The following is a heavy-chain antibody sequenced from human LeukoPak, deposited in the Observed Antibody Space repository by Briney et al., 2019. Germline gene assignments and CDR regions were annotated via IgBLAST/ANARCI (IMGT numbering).Heavy chain of an antibody. J-gene: IGHJ4*02. D-gene: IGHD1-26*01. Sequence: SETLSLTCTVSGGSISSYYWSWIRQPPGKGLEWIGYIYYSGSTNYNPPLKSRVTISVDTSKNQFSLKLSSVTAADTAVYYCARDRGVGVDYWGQGTLVTVSS. CDR2: IYYSGST. CDR1: GGSISSYY. V-gene: IGHV4-59*01. CDR3: ARDRGVGVDY.